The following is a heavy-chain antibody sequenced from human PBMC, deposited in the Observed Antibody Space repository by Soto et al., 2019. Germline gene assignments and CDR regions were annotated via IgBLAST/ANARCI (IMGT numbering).Heavy chain of an antibody. D-gene: IGHD3-10*01. CDR1: GYTFTNYD. CDR3: PRAQFEFGSYFGLDV. Sequence: QVHLVQSGAEVKQPGASVRVSCKASGYTFTNYDITLVRQATGQGLEWMGWMNPDSENTGSPQKFQGRVTMTVNTSITTAYMELTSLRSEDTAVYYCPRAQFEFGSYFGLDVWGQGTTVTVSS. CDR2: MNPDSENT. V-gene: IGHV1-8*01. J-gene: IGHJ6*02.